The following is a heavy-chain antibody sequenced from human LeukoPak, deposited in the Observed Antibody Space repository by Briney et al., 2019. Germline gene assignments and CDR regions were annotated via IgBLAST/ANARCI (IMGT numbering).Heavy chain of an antibody. V-gene: IGHV6-1*01. Sequence: SQTLPLTCAISGDSVSTSTAAWTWIRQSPSRGLEWLGRAYYRSKWYLDYAGSVQGRIIINPDTSNNQVSLQLHSATPEDTAVYYCARDPTRQDFFDYWGQGTLVTVSS. CDR3: ARDPTRQDFFDY. CDR1: GDSVSTSTAA. J-gene: IGHJ4*02. CDR2: AYYRSKWYL.